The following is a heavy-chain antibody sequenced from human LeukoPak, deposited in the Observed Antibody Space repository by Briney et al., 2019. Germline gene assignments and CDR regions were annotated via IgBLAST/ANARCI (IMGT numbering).Heavy chain of an antibody. CDR2: IYHSGST. CDR3: ARDGVRITMVRGVNNWFDP. CDR1: GGSISSSNW. V-gene: IGHV4-4*02. J-gene: IGHJ5*02. Sequence: SGTLSLTCAVSGGSISSSNWWSWVRQPPGKGLEWIGEIYHSGSTNYNPSLKSRVTISVDKSKNQFSLKLSSVTAADTAVYYCARDGVRITMVRGVNNWFDPWGQGTLVTVSS. D-gene: IGHD3-10*01.